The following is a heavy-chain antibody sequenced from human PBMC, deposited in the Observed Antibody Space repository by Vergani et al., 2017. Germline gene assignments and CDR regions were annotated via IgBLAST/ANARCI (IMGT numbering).Heavy chain of an antibody. V-gene: IGHV3-30-3*01. CDR2: ISYDGSNK. J-gene: IGHJ4*02. D-gene: IGHD5-18*01. CDR1: GFTFSSYA. CDR3: ARDHSAMVTGGEANFDY. Sequence: QVQLVQSGAEVKNPGASVKVSCKTSGFTFSSYAMHWVRQAPGKGLEWVAVISYDGSNKYYADSVKGRFTISRDNSKNTLYLQMNSLRAEDTAVYYCARDHSAMVTGGEANFDYWGQGTLVTVSS.